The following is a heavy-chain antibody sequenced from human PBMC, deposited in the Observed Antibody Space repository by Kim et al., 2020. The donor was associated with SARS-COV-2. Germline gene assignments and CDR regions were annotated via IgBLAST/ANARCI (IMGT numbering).Heavy chain of an antibody. Sequence: GGSLRLSCAASGFTFSNYAMSWVRQAPGKGLEWVSLIYSGGSTYYAASVRGRFTISRDNSKNTLYLQMNSLRAEDTALYYCASIVDTTMVTTTFDYWGQGTLATVSS. D-gene: IGHD5-18*01. J-gene: IGHJ4*02. CDR3: ASIVDTTMVTTTFDY. CDR2: IYSGGST. V-gene: IGHV3-23*03. CDR1: GFTFSNYA.